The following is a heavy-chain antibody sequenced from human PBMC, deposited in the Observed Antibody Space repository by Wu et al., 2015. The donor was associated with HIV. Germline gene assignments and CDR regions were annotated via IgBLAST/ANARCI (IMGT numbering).Heavy chain of an antibody. J-gene: IGHJ4*02. Sequence: QVQLVQSGAEVEKPGASVKVSCTTSGYTFTSYHINWVRQAPGQGLEWMGWMNPNTDDTGYSQKFQGRVTMTKSTSMRTAYMELNSLRSDDTAVYYCARDRGSSWPWYYFDYWGQGTLVTVSS. CDR2: MNPNTDDT. CDR1: GYTFTSYH. D-gene: IGHD6-13*01. V-gene: IGHV1-8*01. CDR3: ARDRGSSWPWYYFDY.